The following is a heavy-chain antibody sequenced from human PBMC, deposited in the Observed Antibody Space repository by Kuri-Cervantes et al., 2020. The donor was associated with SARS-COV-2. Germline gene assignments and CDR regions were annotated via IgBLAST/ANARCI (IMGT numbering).Heavy chain of an antibody. J-gene: IGHJ4*02. CDR1: GYTYTGYY. Sequence: ASVKVSCKASGYTYTGYYMHWVRQAPGQGLEWMGWINPNSGGTNYAQKFQGRVTMTRDTSISTAYMELSRLRSDDTAVYYCAGDLTIVGVVISYFDFWGKGNLVTVSS. CDR3: AGDLTIVGVVISYFDF. CDR2: INPNSGGT. V-gene: IGHV1-2*02. D-gene: IGHD3-3*01.